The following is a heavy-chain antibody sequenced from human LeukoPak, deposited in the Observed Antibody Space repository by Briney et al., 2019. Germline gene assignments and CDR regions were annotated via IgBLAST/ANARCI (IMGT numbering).Heavy chain of an antibody. D-gene: IGHD5-12*01. CDR3: ATWDKVPGRNWFDP. CDR2: FDPEEGET. CDR1: GYTLTELS. Sequence: ASVKVSCKVSGYTLTELSMHWVRQAPGKGLEWMGGFDPEEGETIYAQKFQGRVTMTEDTSTDTAYMELSSLRSEDTAVYYCATWDKVPGRNWFDPWGQGTLVTVSS. J-gene: IGHJ5*02. V-gene: IGHV1-24*01.